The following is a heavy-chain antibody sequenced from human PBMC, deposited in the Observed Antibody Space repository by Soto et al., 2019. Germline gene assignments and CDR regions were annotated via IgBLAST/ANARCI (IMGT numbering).Heavy chain of an antibody. V-gene: IGHV4-59*08. Sequence: SETLSLTCTVSGGSISSYYWSWIRQPPGKGLEWIGYIYYSGSTNYNPSLKSRVTISVDTSKNQFSLKLSSVTAADTAVYYCARHRTNIAAAGTIWFDPWGQGTLVTVSS. J-gene: IGHJ5*02. CDR1: GGSISSYY. CDR3: ARHRTNIAAAGTIWFDP. D-gene: IGHD6-13*01. CDR2: IYYSGST.